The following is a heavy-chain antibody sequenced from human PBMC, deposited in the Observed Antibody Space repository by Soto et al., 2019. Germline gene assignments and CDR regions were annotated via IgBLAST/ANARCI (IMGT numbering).Heavy chain of an antibody. CDR2: IFYSGNT. CDR1: GDSISSSNYY. D-gene: IGHD5-12*01. Sequence: SETLSLTCTVSGDSISSSNYYWAWIRQPPGKGLEWIGSIFYSGNTYYNPSLKSRLTISMDMSKNQFSLKLSSVTAADTAVYYCARHPYSGYDFDYWGQGTLVTVS. V-gene: IGHV4-39*01. J-gene: IGHJ4*02. CDR3: ARHPYSGYDFDY.